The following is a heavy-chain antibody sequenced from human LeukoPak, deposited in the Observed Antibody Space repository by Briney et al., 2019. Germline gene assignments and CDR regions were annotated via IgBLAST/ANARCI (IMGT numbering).Heavy chain of an antibody. CDR1: GFGFSDSY. CDR2: ISGSGSDI. J-gene: IGHJ4*01. D-gene: IGHD2-8*01. Sequence: GGSRRLSCVVSGFGFSDSYMTWIRQTPGKGLEWLAYISGSGSDIYYADSVKGRFTISRDNAKNSLYLQMNSLRPDDTALYYCSTDPRLLIYWGHGTLVTVSS. V-gene: IGHV3-11*01. CDR3: STDPRLLIY.